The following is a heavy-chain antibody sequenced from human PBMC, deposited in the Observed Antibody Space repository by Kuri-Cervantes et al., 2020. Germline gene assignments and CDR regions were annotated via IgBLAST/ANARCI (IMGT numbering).Heavy chain of an antibody. CDR2: NSAYNGNT. J-gene: IGHJ6*02. Sequence: ASVKVSCKASGYTFTGYYMHWGRQAPGQGLEWMGWNSAYNGNTNYAQKLQGRVTMTTDPSTSTAYMELSRLRSDDTAVYYCARDGLPPSLYYYYYGMDVWGQGTTVTVSS. D-gene: IGHD5-12*01. CDR3: ARDGLPPSLYYYYYGMDV. CDR1: GYTFTGYY. V-gene: IGHV1-18*04.